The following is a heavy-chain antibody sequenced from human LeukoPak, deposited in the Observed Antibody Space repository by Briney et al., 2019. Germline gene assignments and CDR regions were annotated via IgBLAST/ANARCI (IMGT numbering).Heavy chain of an antibody. CDR1: GFTFSSYS. D-gene: IGHD3-10*01. CDR2: ISSSSSYI. CDR3: AKGDSTTLLRPYYFDY. Sequence: GGSLRLSCAAPGFTFSSYSMNWVRQAPGKGLEWVSSISSSSSYIYYADSVKGRFTISRDNAKNSLYLQMNSLRAEDTAVYYCAKGDSTTLLRPYYFDYWGQGTLVTVSS. V-gene: IGHV3-21*04. J-gene: IGHJ4*02.